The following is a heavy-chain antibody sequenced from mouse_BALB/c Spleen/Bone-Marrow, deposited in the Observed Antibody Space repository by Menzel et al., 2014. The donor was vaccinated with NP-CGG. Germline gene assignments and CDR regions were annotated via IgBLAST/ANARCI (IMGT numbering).Heavy chain of an antibody. V-gene: IGHV5-6-4*01. CDR3: TRDGKGNYDYAMDY. D-gene: IGHD1-1*01. J-gene: IGHJ4*01. CDR2: ISSGGSYT. Sequence: EVKLMESGGGLVKPGGSLKLSCAASGFTFSSYTMSWVRQTPGKRLEWVATISSGGSYTYYPDSVKGRFTISRDNAKNAIYLQMSSLKSEGTAMYYCTRDGKGNYDYAMDYWGQGTSVTVSS. CDR1: GFTFSSYT.